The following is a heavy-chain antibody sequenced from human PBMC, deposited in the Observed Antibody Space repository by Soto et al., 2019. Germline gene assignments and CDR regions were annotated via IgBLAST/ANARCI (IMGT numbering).Heavy chain of an antibody. V-gene: IGHV3-11*01. CDR2: ISKSGSII. J-gene: IGHJ5*02. CDR1: GFTFSDYY. CDR3: ARDLSPYSDYYDESASETWFDP. D-gene: IGHD3-16*01. Sequence: GGSLRLSCAASGFTFSDYYMSWLREPPGKGLEWVSYISKSGSIIHFADSVKGRFAISRDNAKNTLYLQMSSLRAEDTALYYCARDLSPYSDYYDESASETWFDPWGQGTLVTVSS.